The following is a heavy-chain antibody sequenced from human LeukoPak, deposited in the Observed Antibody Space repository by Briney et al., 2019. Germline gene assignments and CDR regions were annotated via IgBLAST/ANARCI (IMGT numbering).Heavy chain of an antibody. CDR2: ISAYNGNT. CDR1: GYTFTSYG. Sequence: ASVKVSCKASGYTFTSYGISWVRQAPGQGLEWMGWISAYNGNTNYAQKLQGRVTMTTDTSTSTAYMELRSLRSDDTAVYYYARDFLDYGDYESLDYWGQGTLVTVSS. V-gene: IGHV1-18*01. CDR3: ARDFLDYGDYESLDY. D-gene: IGHD4-17*01. J-gene: IGHJ4*02.